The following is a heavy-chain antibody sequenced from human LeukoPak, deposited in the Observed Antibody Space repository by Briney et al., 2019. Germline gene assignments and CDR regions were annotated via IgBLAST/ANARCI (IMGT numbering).Heavy chain of an antibody. CDR2: IIPIFGTA. CDR3: ARVPLAEWELPLYWFDP. V-gene: IGHV1-69*06. CDR1: GGTFSSYA. J-gene: IGHJ5*02. D-gene: IGHD1-26*01. Sequence: GASVKVSCKASGGTFSSYAISWVRQAPGQGLEWMGGIIPIFGTANYAQKFQGRVTITADKSTSTAYMELSSLRSEDTAVYYCARVPLAEWELPLYWFDPWGQGTLVTVSS.